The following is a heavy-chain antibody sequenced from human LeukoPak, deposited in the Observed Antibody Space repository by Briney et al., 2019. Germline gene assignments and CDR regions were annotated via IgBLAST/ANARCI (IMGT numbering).Heavy chain of an antibody. J-gene: IGHJ4*02. CDR1: DGSISSYY. Sequence: SETLSLTCTVSDGSISSYYWSWIRQPPGKGLEWIGYIFYSGSTNYNPSLKSRVTISVDMSKNQFSLNLISVTAADTAVYYCARGVSKQWLLYYFDYWGQGTLATVSS. D-gene: IGHD6-19*01. CDR3: ARGVSKQWLLYYFDY. V-gene: IGHV4-59*01. CDR2: IFYSGST.